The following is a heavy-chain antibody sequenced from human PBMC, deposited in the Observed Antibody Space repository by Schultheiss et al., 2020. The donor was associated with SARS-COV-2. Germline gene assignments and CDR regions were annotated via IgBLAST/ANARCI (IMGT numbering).Heavy chain of an antibody. CDR3: ARAGIAAACALGY. Sequence: SETLSLTCAVYGGSFSGYYWSWIRQPPGKGLEWIGEINHSGSTNYNPSLKSRVTISVDTSKNQFSLKLSSVTAADTAVYYCARAGIAAACALGYWGQGTLVTVSS. CDR2: INHSGST. J-gene: IGHJ4*02. V-gene: IGHV4-34*01. CDR1: GGSFSGYY. D-gene: IGHD6-13*01.